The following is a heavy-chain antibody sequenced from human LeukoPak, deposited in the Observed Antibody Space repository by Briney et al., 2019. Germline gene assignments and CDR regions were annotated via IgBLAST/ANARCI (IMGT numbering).Heavy chain of an antibody. Sequence: GGSLRLSCAASGFTVSSNYMSWVRQAPGKGLEWVSVIYSGGSTYYTDSVKGRFTISRDNSKNTLYLQMNSLRAEDTAVYYCANRDGYNYYFNYWGQGTLVTVSS. CDR2: IYSGGST. CDR1: GFTVSSNY. CDR3: ANRDGYNYYFNY. V-gene: IGHV3-53*01. J-gene: IGHJ4*02. D-gene: IGHD5-24*01.